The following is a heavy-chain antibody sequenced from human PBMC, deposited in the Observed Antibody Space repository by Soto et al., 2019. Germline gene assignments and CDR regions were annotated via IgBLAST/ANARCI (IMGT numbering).Heavy chain of an antibody. CDR3: ASYSYGPDY. J-gene: IGHJ4*02. Sequence: GGSLRLSCAASGFTVSSNYMSWVRQAPGKGLEWVSVIYSGGRTYYADSVKGRFTIYKHNSKNTLYLQMNSLRAEDTAVYYCASYSYGPDYWGQGTLVTVSS. CDR1: GFTVSSNY. V-gene: IGHV3-53*04. CDR2: IYSGGRT. D-gene: IGHD5-18*01.